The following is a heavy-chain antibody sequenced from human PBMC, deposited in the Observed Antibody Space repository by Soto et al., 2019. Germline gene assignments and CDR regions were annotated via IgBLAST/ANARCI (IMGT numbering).Heavy chain of an antibody. D-gene: IGHD5-18*01. J-gene: IGHJ4*02. CDR2: ISAYNGNT. CDR3: ARDESGYSYGFDY. V-gene: IGHV1-18*01. Sequence: QVQLVQSETEVKKPGASVKVSCKASGYTFTHYGITWVRQAPGQGLEWMGWISAYNGNTKYAQSLQGRVTMTTDTSTSTAYMELRSLRSDDTAVYYCARDESGYSYGFDYWGQGTLVIVSS. CDR1: GYTFTHYG.